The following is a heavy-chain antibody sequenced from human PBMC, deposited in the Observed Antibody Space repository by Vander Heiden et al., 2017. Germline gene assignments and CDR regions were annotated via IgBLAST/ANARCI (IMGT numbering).Heavy chain of an antibody. D-gene: IGHD5-12*01. CDR1: GYTFTSYG. J-gene: IGHJ6*02. CDR3: ARDAGYSGYDEPNYYYYYGMDV. V-gene: IGHV1-18*01. CDR2: ISAHNGNT. Sequence: QVQLVQSGAEVKKPGASVKVSCKASGYTFTSYGISWVRQAPGQGLEWMGWISAHNGNTNYAQKLQGRVTMTTDTSTSTAYMELRSLRSDDTAVYYCARDAGYSGYDEPNYYYYYGMDVWGQGTTVTVSS.